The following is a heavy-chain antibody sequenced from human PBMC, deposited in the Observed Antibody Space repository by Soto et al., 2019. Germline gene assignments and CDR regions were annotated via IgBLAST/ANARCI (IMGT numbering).Heavy chain of an antibody. J-gene: IGHJ4*02. CDR2: ISGSGGHS. Sequence: PGGSLRLSCAASGFTFNDYAMAWVRQAPGQGLEWVSSISGSGGHSSYVDSVRGRFTISRDNVNNILSLDMSDLRAEDTALYYCAKDRRRLAVTGSAFDSWGQGALVTVSS. D-gene: IGHD6-19*01. V-gene: IGHV3-23*01. CDR1: GFTFNDYA. CDR3: AKDRRRLAVTGSAFDS.